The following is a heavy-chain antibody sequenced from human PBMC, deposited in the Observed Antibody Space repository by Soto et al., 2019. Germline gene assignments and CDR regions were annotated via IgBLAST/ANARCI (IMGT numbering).Heavy chain of an antibody. J-gene: IGHJ4*02. D-gene: IGHD3-22*01. CDR1: GYSISSGYY. Sequence: SETLSLTCAVSGYSISSGYYWGWIRQPPGKGLEWIGSIYHSGSTYYNPSLKSRVTISVDTSKNQFSLKLSCVTAADTAVYYCAREAMIVVVIKGFDYWGQGTLVTVSS. V-gene: IGHV4-38-2*02. CDR3: AREAMIVVVIKGFDY. CDR2: IYHSGST.